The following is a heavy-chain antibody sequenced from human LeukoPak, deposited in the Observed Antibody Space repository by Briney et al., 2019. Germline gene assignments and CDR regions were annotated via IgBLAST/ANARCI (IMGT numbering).Heavy chain of an antibody. J-gene: IGHJ4*02. V-gene: IGHV3-21*01. Sequence: GGSLRLSCAASGFTFSSYSMNWVRQAPGKGLEWVSSISSSSSYIYYADSVKGRFTISRDNATNSLYLQMNSLRAEDTAVYYCARVYCSGGSCYGSDYFDYWGQGTLVTVSS. CDR2: ISSSSSYI. D-gene: IGHD2-15*01. CDR1: GFTFSSYS. CDR3: ARVYCSGGSCYGSDYFDY.